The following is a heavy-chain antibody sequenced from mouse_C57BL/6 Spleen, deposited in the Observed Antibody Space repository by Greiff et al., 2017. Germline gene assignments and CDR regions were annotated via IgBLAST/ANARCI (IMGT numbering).Heavy chain of an antibody. D-gene: IGHD1-1*01. J-gene: IGHJ4*01. CDR2: IDPSDSYT. Sequence: QVHVKQPGAELVMPGASVKLSCKASGYTFTSSWMHWVKQRPGQGLEWIGEIDPSDSYTNYNQKFKGKSTLTVDKSSSTAYMQLSSLTSEDSAVYYCARRSTTMDYWGQGTSVTVSS. CDR3: ARRSTTMDY. CDR1: GYTFTSSW. V-gene: IGHV1-69*01.